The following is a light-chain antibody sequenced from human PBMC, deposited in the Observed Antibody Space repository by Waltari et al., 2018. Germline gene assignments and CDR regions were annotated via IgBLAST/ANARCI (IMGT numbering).Light chain of an antibody. Sequence: QSALTQPASVSGSPGQSLTISCTGTSRDVGSYNLVSWYQQHPGKAPKPMIYEGSKRPSGVSNRFSGSKSGNTASLTISGLQAEDEADYYCCSYAGSSTFEVFGTGTKVTVL. CDR1: SRDVGSYNL. CDR2: EGS. CDR3: CSYAGSSTFEV. J-gene: IGLJ1*01. V-gene: IGLV2-23*03.